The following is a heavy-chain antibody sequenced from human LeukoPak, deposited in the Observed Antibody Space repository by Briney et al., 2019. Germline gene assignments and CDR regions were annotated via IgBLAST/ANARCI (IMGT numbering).Heavy chain of an antibody. CDR3: ARTYYYGSGSYFPLGIDY. V-gene: IGHV5-51*01. CDR1: GYSFTSYW. Sequence: GESLKISCKGSGYSFTSYWIGWVRQMPGKGLEWMGIIYPGDSDTRYSPSFQAQVTISADKSISTAYLQWSSLKASDTAMYYCARTYYYGSGSYFPLGIDYWGQGTLVTVSS. J-gene: IGHJ4*02. CDR2: IYPGDSDT. D-gene: IGHD3-10*01.